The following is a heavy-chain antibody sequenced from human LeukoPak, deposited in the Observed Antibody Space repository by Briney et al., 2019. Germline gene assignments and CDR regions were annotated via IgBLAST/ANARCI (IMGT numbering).Heavy chain of an antibody. CDR2: INSDGSST. Sequence: PGGSLRLSCAASGFTFSSYWMHWVRQAPGKGLAWASRINSDGSSTSYADSVKGRFTISRDNAKNTLYLQMNSLRAEDTAVYYCARDKSSSSRYWGQGTLVTVSS. CDR1: GFTFSSYW. J-gene: IGHJ4*02. V-gene: IGHV3-74*01. CDR3: ARDKSSSSRY. D-gene: IGHD6-6*01.